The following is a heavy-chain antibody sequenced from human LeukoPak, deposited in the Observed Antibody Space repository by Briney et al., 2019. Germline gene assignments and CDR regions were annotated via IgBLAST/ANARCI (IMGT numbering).Heavy chain of an antibody. D-gene: IGHD3-10*01. Sequence: GGSLRLSCAASGFTVSSNYMSWVRQAPGKGLEWVSVIYSGGSTYYADSVKGRFTISRDNSKNTLYLQMNSLRAEDTAVYYCAVNYYGSGSYYKVYYFDYWGQGTLVTVSS. V-gene: IGHV3-66*02. CDR1: GFTVSSNY. CDR2: IYSGGST. J-gene: IGHJ4*02. CDR3: AVNYYGSGSYYKVYYFDY.